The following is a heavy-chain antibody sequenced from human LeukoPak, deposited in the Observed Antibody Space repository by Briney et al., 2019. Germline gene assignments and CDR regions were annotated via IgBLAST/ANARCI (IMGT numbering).Heavy chain of an antibody. J-gene: IGHJ5*02. CDR1: GFTVSSNY. CDR3: TRGKGRGLYHYPSGTFHGFIQS. V-gene: IGHV4-4*02. D-gene: IGHD3-10*01. CDR2: IFQNETT. Sequence: GSLRLSCAASGFTVSSNYMSWVRQAPGKGLEWLGHIFQNETTNYNPSLRSRLIISIDKANNQFSLNLKSVTVADTAVYYCTRGKGRGLYHYPSGTFHGFIQSWSQGSLVTVSS.